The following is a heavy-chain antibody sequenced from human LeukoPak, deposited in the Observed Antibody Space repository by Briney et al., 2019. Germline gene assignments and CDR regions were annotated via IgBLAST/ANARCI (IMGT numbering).Heavy chain of an antibody. V-gene: IGHV4-61*02. J-gene: IGHJ5*02. Sequence: SETLSLTCTVSGGSISSGSYYWSWIRQPAGKGLEWIGRIYTSGSTNYNPSLKNRLTISIDPCNNQFSLELSSVTAADTAVYYWARLYKTGFGELSPWGQGTLVTVSS. CDR1: GGSISSGSYY. D-gene: IGHD3-10*01. CDR3: ARLYKTGFGELSP. CDR2: IYTSGST.